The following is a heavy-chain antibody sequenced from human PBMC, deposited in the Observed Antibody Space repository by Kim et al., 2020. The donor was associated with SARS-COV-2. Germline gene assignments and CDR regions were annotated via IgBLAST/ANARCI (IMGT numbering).Heavy chain of an antibody. V-gene: IGHV3-11*06. D-gene: IGHD6-19*01. CDR3: ARYPIAVAGINYWYFDL. Sequence: VKGRFTISRDNAKNSRYRQMNSLRAEDTAVYYCARYPIAVAGINYWYFDLWGRGTLVTVSS. J-gene: IGHJ2*01.